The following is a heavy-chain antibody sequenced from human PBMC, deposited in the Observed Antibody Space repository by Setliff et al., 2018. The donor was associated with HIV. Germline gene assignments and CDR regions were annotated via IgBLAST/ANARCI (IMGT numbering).Heavy chain of an antibody. D-gene: IGHD1-7*01. CDR1: AVSIGGYS. V-gene: IGHV4-4*09. CDR3: ARHGTWNSQRFHFDY. J-gene: IGHJ4*02. Sequence: LSLTCTVSAVSIGGYSWSWIRQSPGKGLEWIGSIYSTDTTNHNPSLESRVTISVDKSKNQFSLKLNSVTAADTAVYYCARHGTWNSQRFHFDYWGQGTPVTVS. CDR2: IYSTDTT.